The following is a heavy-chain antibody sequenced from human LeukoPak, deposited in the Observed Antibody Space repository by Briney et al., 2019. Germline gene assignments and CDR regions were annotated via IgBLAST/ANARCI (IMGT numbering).Heavy chain of an antibody. CDR3: AKDLHYWGLDY. V-gene: IGHV3-53*01. D-gene: IGHD2-21*01. CDR2: IYADGTT. CDR1: GFAVSNFY. Sequence: GGSLRLSCAASGFAVSNFYMSWVRQAPGKGLECVSVIYADGTTKDADSVKGRFTISRDISKNMLYLQMNSLRVEDTAVYYCAKDLHYWGLDYWGQGALVTVPS. J-gene: IGHJ4*02.